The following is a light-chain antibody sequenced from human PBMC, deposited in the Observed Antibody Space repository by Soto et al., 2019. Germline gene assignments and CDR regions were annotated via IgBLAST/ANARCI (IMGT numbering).Light chain of an antibody. Sequence: DIQMTPSPSSVSASVLYRVSITCRSSQGIITWLAGYQQKPGKAPNLLIYMASTLKSGVPSRFSGSGSGTEFTLTISSLQPDDFATYYCQKYNDYSRTFGPGTKVDIK. CDR1: QGIITW. J-gene: IGKJ1*01. CDR2: MAS. CDR3: QKYNDYSRT. V-gene: IGKV1-5*03.